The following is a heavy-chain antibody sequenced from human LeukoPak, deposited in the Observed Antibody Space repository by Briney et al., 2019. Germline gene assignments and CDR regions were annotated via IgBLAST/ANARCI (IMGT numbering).Heavy chain of an antibody. J-gene: IGHJ4*02. CDR1: GFTFSTYT. CDR3: ARDPFLDY. CDR2: ISSSSSYI. V-gene: IGHV3-21*01. Sequence: GGSLRLSCAASGFTFSTYTMNWVRQAPGKGPEWVSSISSSSSYIYYADSVKGRFTISRDNAKNSLYLQMSSLRAEDTAVYYCARDPFLDYWGQGTLVTVSS.